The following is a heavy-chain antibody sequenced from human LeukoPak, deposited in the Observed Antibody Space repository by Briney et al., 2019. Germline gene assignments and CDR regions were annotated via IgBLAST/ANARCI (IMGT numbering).Heavy chain of an antibody. CDR1: GFTFRKYT. J-gene: IGHJ2*01. V-gene: IGHV3-23*01. CDR2: ISVSGGGT. Sequence: GGSLRLSCAVSGFTFRKYTMSWVRQAPGKGLEWVSDISVSGGGTFYADSLKGRVTISEDKSKSTVYLQMNSLRAEDTAVYYCAARSTAAFDVWGRGTLVIVSS. CDR3: AARSTAAFDV. D-gene: IGHD2-2*01.